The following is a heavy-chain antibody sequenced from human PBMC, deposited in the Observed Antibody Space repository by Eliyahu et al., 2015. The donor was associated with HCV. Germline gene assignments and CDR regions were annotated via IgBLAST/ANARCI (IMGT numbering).Heavy chain of an antibody. V-gene: IGHV4-39*01. J-gene: IGHJ4*02. D-gene: IGHD5-24*01. CDR3: ARLVGDGYNNFDY. CDR2: IYYSGST. CDR1: GGSISSSSYY. Sequence: QLQLQESGPGLVKPSETLSLTCTVSGGSISSSSYYWGWIRQPPGKGLEWIGSIYYSGSTYYNPSLKSRVTISVDTPKNQFSLKLSSVTAADTAVYYCARLVGDGYNNFDYWGQGTLVTVSS.